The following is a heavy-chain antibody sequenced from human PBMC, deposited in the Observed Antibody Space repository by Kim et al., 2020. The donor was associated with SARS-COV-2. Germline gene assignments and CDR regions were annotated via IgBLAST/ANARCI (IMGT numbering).Heavy chain of an antibody. V-gene: IGHV1-46*01. CDR1: GYTFTSYY. CDR3: AQGKLIYDFWSGSYYGMDV. D-gene: IGHD3-3*01. J-gene: IGHJ6*02. CDR2: INPSGGST. Sequence: ASVKVSCKASGYTFTSYYMHWVRQAPGQGLEWMGIINPSGGSTSYAQKFQGRVTMTRDTSTSTVYMELSSLRSEDTAVYYCAQGKLIYDFWSGSYYGMDVWGQGTTVTVSS.